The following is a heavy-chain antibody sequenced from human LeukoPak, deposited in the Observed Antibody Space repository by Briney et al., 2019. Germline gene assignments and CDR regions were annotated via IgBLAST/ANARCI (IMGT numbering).Heavy chain of an antibody. J-gene: IGHJ6*03. CDR3: AKAQLWSGYMDV. V-gene: IGHV3-74*01. CDR2: INHDGTGT. Sequence: GGSLRLSCAASGWMHWVRQAPGKGLVWVSGINHDGTGTYYTDSVKGRFTISRDNSKNTLYLQMNSLRAEDTAVYYCAKAQLWSGYMDVWGKGTTVTVSS. D-gene: IGHD5-18*01. CDR1: GW.